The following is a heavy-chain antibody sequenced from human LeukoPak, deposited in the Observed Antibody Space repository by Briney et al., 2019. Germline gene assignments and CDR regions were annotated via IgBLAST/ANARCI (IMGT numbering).Heavy chain of an antibody. D-gene: IGHD5-18*01. CDR3: ARMRGYSYDP. J-gene: IGHJ5*02. CDR1: GGSISSYY. CDR2: IYYSGST. V-gene: IGHV4-59*01. Sequence: SETLSLTCTVSGGSISSYYWSWIWQPPGKGLEWIGYIYYSGSTNYNPSLKSRVTISVDTSKNQFSLKLSSVTAADTAVYYCARMRGYSYDPWGQGILVTVSS.